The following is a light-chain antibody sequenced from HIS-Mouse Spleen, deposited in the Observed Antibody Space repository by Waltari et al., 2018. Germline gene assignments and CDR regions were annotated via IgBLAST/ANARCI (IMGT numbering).Light chain of an antibody. J-gene: IGLJ3*02. CDR2: LNSDGSH. Sequence: QLVLTQSPSASASLGASVKLTCTLISGHSSYAIAWHQQQPEKGPRYLMKLNSDGSHSKGDGIPERLSGSSSGAERYLTISSLQSEDEADYYCQTWGTGIQVFGGGTKLTVL. CDR3: QTWGTGIQV. V-gene: IGLV4-69*01. CDR1: SGHSSYA.